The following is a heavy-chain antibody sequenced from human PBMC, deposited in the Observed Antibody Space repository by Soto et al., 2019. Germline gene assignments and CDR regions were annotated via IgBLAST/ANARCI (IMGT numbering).Heavy chain of an antibody. CDR3: TRGGKVTILRGGETYGMDV. D-gene: IGHD4-4*01. Sequence: EVQLVESGGGLVQPGGSLRLSCTASGFTFSDHYMDWVRQAPGKGLEWVGRSRNKVNSYTTEYAASVKGRFTISRDDSKNSLNLQKNRLKREDTAVYYWTRGGKVTILRGGETYGMDVWGQGTTVTVSS. CDR2: SRNKVNSYTT. V-gene: IGHV3-72*01. J-gene: IGHJ6*02. CDR1: GFTFSDHY.